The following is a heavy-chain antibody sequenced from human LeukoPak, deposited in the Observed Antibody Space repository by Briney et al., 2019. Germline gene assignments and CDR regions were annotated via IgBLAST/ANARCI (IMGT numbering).Heavy chain of an antibody. V-gene: IGHV1-24*01. CDR2: FDPEDGET. Sequence: ASVKVSCKVSGYTLTELSMNWVRQAPGKGLEWMGGFDPEDGETIYAQKFQGRVTMTEDTSTDTAYMELSSLRSEDTAVYYCATALLRYFDFRYDYWGQGTLVTVSS. J-gene: IGHJ4*02. CDR3: ATALLRYFDFRYDY. D-gene: IGHD3-9*01. CDR1: GYTLTELS.